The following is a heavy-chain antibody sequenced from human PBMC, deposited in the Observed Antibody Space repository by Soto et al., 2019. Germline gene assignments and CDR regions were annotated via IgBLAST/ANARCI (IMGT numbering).Heavy chain of an antibody. CDR2: ISYDGSNK. D-gene: IGHD6-19*01. V-gene: IGHV3-30*18. CDR3: AKSSRPPGIAVAGDYYYYYYMDV. CDR1: GFTFSSYG. Sequence: QVQLVESGGGVVQPGRSLRLSCAASGFTFSSYGMHWVRQAPGKGLEWVAVISYDGSNKYYADSVKGRFTISRDNSKNTLYLQMNSLRAEDTAVYYCAKSSRPPGIAVAGDYYYYYYMDVWGKGTTVTVSS. J-gene: IGHJ6*03.